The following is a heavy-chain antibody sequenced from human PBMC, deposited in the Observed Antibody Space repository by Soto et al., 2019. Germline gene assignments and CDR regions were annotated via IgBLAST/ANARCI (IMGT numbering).Heavy chain of an antibody. J-gene: IGHJ6*03. Sequence: QVQLQESGPGLVKPSETLSLTCTVSGGSISSYYWSWIRQPPGKGLEWIGYIYYSGSTNYNPSLKSRVTMSVDTSKNQSSLKLSSVTAADTAVYYWARVGATTWRYYSYYYMDVWGKGTTVTVSS. CDR2: IYYSGST. V-gene: IGHV4-59*01. CDR3: ARVGATTWRYYSYYYMDV. D-gene: IGHD4-17*01. CDR1: GGSISSYY.